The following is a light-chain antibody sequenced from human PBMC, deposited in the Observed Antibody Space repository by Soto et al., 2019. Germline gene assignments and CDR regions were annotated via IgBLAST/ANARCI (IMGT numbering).Light chain of an antibody. CDR2: EVS. CDR1: SSDVGDYNY. CDR3: CSYTSTSTRV. Sequence: QSALTHPASVSGSPVHSITISFTGTSSDVGDYNYVSWYQQHPGKAPKLIISEVSNRPSGVSNRFSGYKSGNTAYLTISGLQAGDEADYYCCSYTSTSTRVFGTGTKVTVL. J-gene: IGLJ1*01. V-gene: IGLV2-14*01.